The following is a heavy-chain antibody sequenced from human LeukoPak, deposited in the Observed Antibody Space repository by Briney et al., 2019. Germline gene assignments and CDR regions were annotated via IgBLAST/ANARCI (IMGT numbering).Heavy chain of an antibody. V-gene: IGHV3-48*04. CDR2: ISSSGNSI. CDR3: ARDQVSVAGTGIDY. D-gene: IGHD6-13*01. Sequence: GGSLRLSCAASGFTFSSYSMNWVRQAPGKGLERVSYISSSGNSISYADPVRGRFTISRDNAKNSLYLQMNSLRAEDTAVYYCARDQVSVAGTGIDYWGQGTLVTVSS. J-gene: IGHJ4*02. CDR1: GFTFSSYS.